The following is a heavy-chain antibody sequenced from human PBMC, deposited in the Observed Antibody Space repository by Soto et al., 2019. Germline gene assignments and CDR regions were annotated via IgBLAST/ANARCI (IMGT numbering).Heavy chain of an antibody. CDR1: GGTFSSYA. CDR3: ARCGLDRSSSHYYYYDGMDF. V-gene: IGHV1-69*06. Sequence: QVQLVQSGAEVKKPGSSVKVSCKASGGTFSSYAISWVRQAPGQGLEWMGGIIPIFGTANYAQKFQGRVTITADKSTSKAYMELSSLRSEDTAVYYCARCGLDRSSSHYYYYDGMDFWGQGTTVTVSS. J-gene: IGHJ6*02. CDR2: IIPIFGTA. D-gene: IGHD6-6*01.